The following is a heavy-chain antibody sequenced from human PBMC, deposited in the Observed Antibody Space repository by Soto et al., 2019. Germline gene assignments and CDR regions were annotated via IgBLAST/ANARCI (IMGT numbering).Heavy chain of an antibody. CDR1: GFTFGDYA. Sequence: PGGSLRLSCTASGFTFGDYAMSWFRQAPGKGLEWVGFIRSKAYGGTTEYAASVKGRFTISRDDSKSIAYLQMNSLKTEDTAVYYCTSVTIFGVVSPESTRYYMDVWGKGTTVTVSS. J-gene: IGHJ6*03. CDR2: IRSKAYGGTT. CDR3: TSVTIFGVVSPESTRYYMDV. V-gene: IGHV3-49*03. D-gene: IGHD3-3*01.